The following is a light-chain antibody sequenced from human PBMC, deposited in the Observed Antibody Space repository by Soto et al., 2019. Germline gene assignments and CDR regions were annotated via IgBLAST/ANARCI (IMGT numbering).Light chain of an antibody. J-gene: IGLJ2*01. CDR2: EGS. CDR3: CSYAGSSTVV. Sequence: QSALTQPASVSGSPGQSITISCTGTSSDVGSYNLVSWYQQHPGKAPKLMIYEGSKRPSGVSNRLYGSNSCNTASLTISGLKAEDEADYYCCSYAGSSTVVFGGGTKVTVL. CDR1: SSDVGSYNL. V-gene: IGLV2-23*01.